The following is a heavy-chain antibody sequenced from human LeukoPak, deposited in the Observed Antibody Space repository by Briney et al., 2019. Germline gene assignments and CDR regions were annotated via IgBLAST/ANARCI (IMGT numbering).Heavy chain of an antibody. CDR3: ARVGRDYGGNRFSDY. D-gene: IGHD4-23*01. V-gene: IGHV1-18*01. CDR2: ISAYNGDI. CDR1: GYTFTSSG. Sequence: ASVKVSCKASGYTFTSSGVSWVRLAPGQGLEWMGWISAYNGDINYAQKFQGRVTMTTDTSTSTAYMELRSLRSDDTAIYYCARVGRDYGGNRFSDYWGQGTLVTVSS. J-gene: IGHJ4*02.